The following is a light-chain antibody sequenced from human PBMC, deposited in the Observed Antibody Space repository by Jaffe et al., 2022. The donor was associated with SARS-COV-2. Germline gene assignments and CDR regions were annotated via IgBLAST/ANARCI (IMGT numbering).Light chain of an antibody. V-gene: IGLV2-14*03. CDR3: SSYTDSSTYV. CDR2: DVS. J-gene: IGLJ1*01. CDR1: SSDVGGYNS. Sequence: QSALTQPASVSGSPGQSITISCTGTSSDVGGYNSVSWYRQHPGEVPKLMIYDVSNRPSGVSDRFSGSKSGNTASLTISGLQAEDEADYYCSSYTDSSTYVFGSGTKVTVL.